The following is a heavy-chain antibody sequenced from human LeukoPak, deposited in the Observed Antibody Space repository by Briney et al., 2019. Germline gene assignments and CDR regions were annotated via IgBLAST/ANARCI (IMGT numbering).Heavy chain of an antibody. J-gene: IGHJ4*02. Sequence: GGTLRLSCTASGFTFSSYGMHWVRQAPGKGLEWVAFIRYDGSNKYYADSVKGRFTISRDNSKNTLYLQVNSLRAEDTAVYYCAKSRGGYSGYDPPGYWGQGTLVTVSS. CDR3: AKSRGGYSGYDPPGY. CDR2: IRYDGSNK. CDR1: GFTFSSYG. V-gene: IGHV3-30*02. D-gene: IGHD5-12*01.